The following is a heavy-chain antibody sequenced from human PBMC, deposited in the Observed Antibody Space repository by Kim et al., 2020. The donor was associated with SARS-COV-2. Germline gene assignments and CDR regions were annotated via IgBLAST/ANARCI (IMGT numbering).Heavy chain of an antibody. CDR2: ISSSSSYI. D-gene: IGHD3-3*01. V-gene: IGHV3-21*01. CDR1: GFTFSSYS. CDR3: ASHDFWSGFNWFDP. J-gene: IGHJ5*02. Sequence: GGSLRLSCAASGFTFSSYSMNWVRQAPGKGLEWVSSISSSSSYIYYADSVKGRFTISRDNAKNSLYLQMNSLRAEDTAVYYCASHDFWSGFNWFDPWGQGTLVTVSS.